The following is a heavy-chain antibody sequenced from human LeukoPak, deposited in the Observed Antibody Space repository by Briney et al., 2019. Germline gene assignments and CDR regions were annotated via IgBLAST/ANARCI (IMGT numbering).Heavy chain of an antibody. Sequence: GGSLRLSCAASGFTFDDYGMSWVRQAPGKGLEWVSGINWNGGSTGYADSVKGRFTISRDNAKNSLYLQMNSLRAEDTALYYCARDRYGGVRQHLTYYFDYWGQGTLVTVSS. D-gene: IGHD3-3*01. V-gene: IGHV3-20*04. CDR2: INWNGGST. CDR1: GFTFDDYG. J-gene: IGHJ4*02. CDR3: ARDRYGGVRQHLTYYFDY.